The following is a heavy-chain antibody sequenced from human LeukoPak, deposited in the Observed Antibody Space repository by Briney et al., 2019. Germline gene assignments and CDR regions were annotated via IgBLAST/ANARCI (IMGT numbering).Heavy chain of an antibody. V-gene: IGHV3-30-3*01. CDR3: ASGVEMATIIY. CDR2: ISYDGSNK. CDR1: GFTFSSYA. D-gene: IGHD5-24*01. Sequence: PGGSLRLSCAASGFTFSSYAMHWVRQAPGKGLEWVAVISYDGSNKYCADSVKGRFTISRDNSKNTLYLQMNSLRAEDTAVYYCASGVEMATIIYWGQGTLVTVSS. J-gene: IGHJ4*02.